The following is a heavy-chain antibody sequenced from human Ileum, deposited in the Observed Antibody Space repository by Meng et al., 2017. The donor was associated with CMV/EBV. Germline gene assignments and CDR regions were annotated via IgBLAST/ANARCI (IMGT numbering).Heavy chain of an antibody. J-gene: IGHJ2*01. V-gene: IGHV3-23*01. D-gene: IGHD2-21*01. CDR2: NSHDGEEK. Sequence: SCTTSGFNYSKYAMKWVSKAPGKGLEWVSRNSHDGEEKDNEDTVKRRFTISRDNSKNTLYLQMNSLRAEDTAVHYCAKDFSGWGSFDLWGRGTLVTVSS. CDR1: GFNYSKYA. CDR3: AKDFSGWGSFDL.